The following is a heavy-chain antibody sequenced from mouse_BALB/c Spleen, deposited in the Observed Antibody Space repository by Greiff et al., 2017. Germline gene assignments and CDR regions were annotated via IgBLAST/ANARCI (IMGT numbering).Heavy chain of an antibody. J-gene: IGHJ2*01. V-gene: IGHV5-4*02. Sequence: EVQRVESGGGLVQPGGSRKLSCAASGFTFSDYYMYWVRQTPEKRLEWVATISDGGSYTYYPDSVKGRFTISRDNAKNNLYLQMSSLKSEDTAMYYCARDDGYYPFAYWGQGTTLTVSS. CDR3: ARDDGYYPFAY. D-gene: IGHD2-3*01. CDR1: GFTFSDYY. CDR2: ISDGGSYT.